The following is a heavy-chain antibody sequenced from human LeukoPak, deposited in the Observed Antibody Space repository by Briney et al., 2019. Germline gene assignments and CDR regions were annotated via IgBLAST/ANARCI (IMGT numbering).Heavy chain of an antibody. CDR1: GFSFSSHW. D-gene: IGHD6-6*01. Sequence: GGSLRLSCAASGFSFSSHWMSWVRQVPGKGLEWVANIKQDGSEKYYVDSVKGRFTISRDNAKNSLYLQMNSLRAEDTAVYYCARSRKIAARSAFDIWGQGTMVTVSS. J-gene: IGHJ3*02. CDR2: IKQDGSEK. CDR3: ARSRKIAARSAFDI. V-gene: IGHV3-7*01.